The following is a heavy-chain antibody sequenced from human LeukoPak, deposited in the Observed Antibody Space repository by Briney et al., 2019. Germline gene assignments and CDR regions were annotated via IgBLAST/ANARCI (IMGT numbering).Heavy chain of an antibody. CDR3: AKDIVETIFGVMTRYDS. J-gene: IGHJ4*02. V-gene: IGHV3-23*01. D-gene: IGHD3-3*01. Sequence: PGGSLRLSCAASGITFSSYAMNWVRQAPGKGLEWVSTISGGGGTTDYADSVKRRFTISRDNARDTLYLQMNSLRVDDTAIYYCAKDIVETIFGVMTRYDSWGQGTLVSVSS. CDR1: GITFSSYA. CDR2: ISGGGGTT.